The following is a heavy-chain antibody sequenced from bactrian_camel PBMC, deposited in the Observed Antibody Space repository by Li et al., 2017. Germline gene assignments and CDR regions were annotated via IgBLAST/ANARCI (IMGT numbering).Heavy chain of an antibody. V-gene: IGHV3S68*01. CDR3: AAESGVFYWGTWRCPDLNTAGYKR. CDR2: IDGIDDDLTV. J-gene: IGHJ4*01. Sequence: VQLVESGGGPVQAGGSLTLSCTYSGHTSNIWSMGWFRRAPGKEREGVAVIDGIDDDLTVVYKDSVKGRFTVSKDNANNTLYLQMNGLKPEDTAMYCCAAESGVFYWGTWRCPDLNTAGYKRWGQGTQVTVS. D-gene: IGHD5*01. CDR1: GHTSNIWS.